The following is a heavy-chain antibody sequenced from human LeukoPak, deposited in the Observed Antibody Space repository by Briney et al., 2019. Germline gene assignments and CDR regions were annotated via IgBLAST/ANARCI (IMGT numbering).Heavy chain of an antibody. CDR3: ARLSYDSSGYIAY. CDR1: GGSISSSSYY. J-gene: IGHJ4*02. V-gene: IGHV4-39*07. D-gene: IGHD3-22*01. Sequence: KPSETLSLTCTVSGGSISSSSYYWGWIRQPPGKGLEWIGSIYYSGSTYYNPSLKSRVTISVDTSKNQFSLKLSSVTAADTAVYYCARLSYDSSGYIAYWGQGTLVTVSS. CDR2: IYYSGST.